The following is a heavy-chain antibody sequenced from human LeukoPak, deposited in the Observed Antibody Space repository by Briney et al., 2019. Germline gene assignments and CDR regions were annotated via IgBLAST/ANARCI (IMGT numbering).Heavy chain of an antibody. Sequence: GGSLRLSCAASGFTFSNYWMHWVRQAPGKGLEWVSAISGSGGSTYYADSVKGRFTISRDNSKNTLYLQMNSLRAEDTAVYYCAKELGIAVASPRGWGQGTLVTVSS. CDR2: ISGSGGST. CDR1: GFTFSNYW. J-gene: IGHJ4*02. D-gene: IGHD6-19*01. CDR3: AKELGIAVASPRG. V-gene: IGHV3-23*01.